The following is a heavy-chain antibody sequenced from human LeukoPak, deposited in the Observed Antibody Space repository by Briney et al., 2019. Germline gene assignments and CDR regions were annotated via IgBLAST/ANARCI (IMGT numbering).Heavy chain of an antibody. Sequence: GGSLRLSCAASGFNFSSYGMHWVRQAPGKGLEWVTSIWFDGSNIHYADSVKGRVITSRDNSKSALYLQMNSLRAEDTAIYYCARDSLPMAVTGPFDHWGQGALVTVSS. J-gene: IGHJ4*02. CDR3: ARDSLPMAVTGPFDH. CDR2: IWFDGSNI. D-gene: IGHD6-19*01. CDR1: GFNFSSYG. V-gene: IGHV3-33*01.